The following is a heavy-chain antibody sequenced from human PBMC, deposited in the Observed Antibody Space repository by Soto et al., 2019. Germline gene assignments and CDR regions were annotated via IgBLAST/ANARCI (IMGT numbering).Heavy chain of an antibody. V-gene: IGHV4-39*01. D-gene: IGHD5-18*01. Sequence: SETLSLTCTVSGGSISSSSYYWGWIRQPPGKGLGWIGSIYYSGRSTYYNPSLKSRVTISVDTSNNQFSLKLSSVTAADTAVYYCARARKEYSFGYYYYYGMDVWGQGTTVTVSS. J-gene: IGHJ6*02. CDR3: ARARKEYSFGYYYYYGMDV. CDR1: GGSISSSSYY. CDR2: IYYSGRST.